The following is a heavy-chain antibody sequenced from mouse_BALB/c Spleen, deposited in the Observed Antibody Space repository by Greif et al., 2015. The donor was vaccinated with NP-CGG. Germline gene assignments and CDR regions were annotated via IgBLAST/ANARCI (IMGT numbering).Heavy chain of an antibody. Sequence: VKLVESGPGLVEPSQSLSITCTVSGFSLTSYGVHWVRQPPGKGLEWLGVIWAGGSTNYNSALMSRLSISKDNSKSQVFLKMNSLQTDDTAMYYCARSTMITTSYAMDYWGQGTSVTVSS. CDR2: IWAGGST. CDR1: GFSLTSYG. D-gene: IGHD2-4*01. V-gene: IGHV2-9*02. CDR3: ARSTMITTSYAMDY. J-gene: IGHJ4*01.